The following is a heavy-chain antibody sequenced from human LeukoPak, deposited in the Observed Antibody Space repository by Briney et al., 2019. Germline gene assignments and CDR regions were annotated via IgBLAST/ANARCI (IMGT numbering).Heavy chain of an antibody. J-gene: IGHJ4*02. CDR2: IYYSGST. V-gene: IGHV4-30-4*08. Sequence: SETLSLTCTVSGGSISSGDYYWSWIRQPPGKGLEWIGYIYYSGSTYYNPSLKSRVTISVDTSKNQFSLKLSSVTAAGTVVYYCARDLRTYCSSTSCYRGDYWGQGTLVTVSS. CDR3: ARDLRTYCSSTSCYRGDY. CDR1: GGSISSGDYY. D-gene: IGHD2-2*01.